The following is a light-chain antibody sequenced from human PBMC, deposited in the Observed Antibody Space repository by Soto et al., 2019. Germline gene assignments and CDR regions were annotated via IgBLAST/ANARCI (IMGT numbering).Light chain of an antibody. J-gene: IGKJ4*01. V-gene: IGKV3-20*01. CDR1: QIISNSY. CDR3: QHYSTSLLT. CDR2: DAS. Sequence: EIVLTQSPGTLSLSPGERATLSCRASQIISNSYLAWYQQKPGQAPRLLIYDASSRATGIPDRFSGSGSGTDFTLTISRLEPEGFAVYYCQHYSTSLLTFGGGTKVEIK.